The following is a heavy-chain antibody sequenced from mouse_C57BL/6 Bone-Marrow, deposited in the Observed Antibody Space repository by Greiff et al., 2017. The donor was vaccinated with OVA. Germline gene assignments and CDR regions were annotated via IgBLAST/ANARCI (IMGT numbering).Heavy chain of an antibody. D-gene: IGHD1-1*01. CDR3: ARDQYYYGSSWYFDV. CDR1: GFTFSSYA. V-gene: IGHV5-4*01. Sequence: EVHLVESGGGLVKPGGSLKLSCAASGFTFSSYAMSWVRQTPEKRLEWVATISDGGSYTYYPDNVKGRFTISRDYAKNNLYLQMSHLKSEDTAMYYFARDQYYYGSSWYFDVWGTGTTVTVSS. J-gene: IGHJ1*03. CDR2: ISDGGSYT.